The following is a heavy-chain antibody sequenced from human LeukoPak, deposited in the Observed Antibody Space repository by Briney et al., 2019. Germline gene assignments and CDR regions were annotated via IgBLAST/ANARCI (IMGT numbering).Heavy chain of an antibody. J-gene: IGHJ3*02. Sequence: SETLSLTCTVSGGSISSYYWSWIRQPPGKGLEWIGEINHSGSTNYNPSLKSRVTISVDTSKNQFSLKLSSVTAADTAVYYCARGPRFPPFDIWGQGTMVTVSS. CDR2: INHSGST. CDR1: GGSISSYY. CDR3: ARGPRFPPFDI. D-gene: IGHD2-21*01. V-gene: IGHV4-34*01.